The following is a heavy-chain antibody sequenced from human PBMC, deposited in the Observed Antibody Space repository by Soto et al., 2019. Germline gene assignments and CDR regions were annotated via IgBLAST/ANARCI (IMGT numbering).Heavy chain of an antibody. J-gene: IGHJ6*02. V-gene: IGHV4-34*01. D-gene: IGHD2-2*02. Sequence: SETLSLTCAVYGGSFSGYYWSWIRQPPGKGLEWIGEINHSGSTNYNPSLKSRVTISVDTSKNQFSLKLSSVTAADTAVYYCARVNIVVVPAAIPVDYYYYGMDVWGQGSTVIVSS. CDR1: GGSFSGYY. CDR3: ARVNIVVVPAAIPVDYYYYGMDV. CDR2: INHSGST.